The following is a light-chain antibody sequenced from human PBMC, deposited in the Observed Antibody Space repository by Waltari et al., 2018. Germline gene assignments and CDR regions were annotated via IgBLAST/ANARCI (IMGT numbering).Light chain of an antibody. J-gene: IGKJ1*01. Sequence: DSQMTQSPSSLSASVGDRVTITGRASEGISNYLAWYQQKPGKVPKLLIYAASTLQSGVPSRFRGSGSGTDFTLTISSLQPEDVSTYYCQKYNSAPRTFGQGTKVEIK. CDR2: AAS. V-gene: IGKV1-27*01. CDR3: QKYNSAPRT. CDR1: EGISNY.